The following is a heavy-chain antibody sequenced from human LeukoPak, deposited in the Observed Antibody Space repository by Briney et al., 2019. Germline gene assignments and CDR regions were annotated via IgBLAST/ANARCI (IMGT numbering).Heavy chain of an antibody. D-gene: IGHD5-18*01. Sequence: SETLSLTCTVSGGSISSYYWSWIRQPPGKGLEWIGYIYYSGSTNYNPSLKSRVTISVDTSKNQFSLKLSSVTAADPAVYYCATLTAMAYDAFDIWGQGTMVTVSS. CDR1: GGSISSYY. V-gene: IGHV4-59*08. J-gene: IGHJ3*02. CDR2: IYYSGST. CDR3: ATLTAMAYDAFDI.